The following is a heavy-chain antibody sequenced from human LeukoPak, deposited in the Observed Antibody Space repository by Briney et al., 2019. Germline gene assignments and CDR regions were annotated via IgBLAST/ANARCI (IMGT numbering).Heavy chain of an antibody. Sequence: GSVKVSCKASGYTFTNYDINWVRQATGQGLEWMGWMNPNSGNTGYAQKFQGRVTMTRNTSISTAYMELSSLRSEDTAVYYCARSSNSSGWYYYYYYGMDVWGQGTTVTVSS. CDR2: MNPNSGNT. CDR3: ARSSNSSGWYYYYYYGMDV. D-gene: IGHD6-19*01. CDR1: GYTFTNYD. V-gene: IGHV1-8*01. J-gene: IGHJ6*02.